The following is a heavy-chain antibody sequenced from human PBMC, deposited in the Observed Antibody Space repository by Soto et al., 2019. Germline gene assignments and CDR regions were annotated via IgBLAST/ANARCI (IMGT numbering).Heavy chain of an antibody. CDR3: ARGNFGYDY. CDR1: GGPITSGDYY. Sequence: QVQLQESGPGLVKPSQTLSLTCTVSGGPITSGDYYWSWIRQHPGKGLEWLGHIYRSGNTYYNPSLTRRMPMSVDTSTTHFSLTLSSVTAADTAVYSCARGNFGYDYWGQGAQVTVSS. CDR2: IYRSGNT. J-gene: IGHJ4*02. D-gene: IGHD1-7*01. V-gene: IGHV4-31*03.